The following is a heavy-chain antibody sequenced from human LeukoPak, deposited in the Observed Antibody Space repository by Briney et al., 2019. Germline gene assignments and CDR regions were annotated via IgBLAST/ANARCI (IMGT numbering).Heavy chain of an antibody. CDR3: ARERYTVTTRTYYFDY. D-gene: IGHD4-17*01. CDR2: ISYDGSNK. CDR1: GFTFSSYA. J-gene: IGHJ4*02. V-gene: IGHV3-30-3*01. Sequence: GRSLRLSCAASGFTFSSYAMHWVRQAPGKGLEWVAVISYDGSNKYYADSVKGRFTISRDNSKNTLYLQMNSLRAEDTAVYYCARERYTVTTRTYYFDYWGQGTLVTVSS.